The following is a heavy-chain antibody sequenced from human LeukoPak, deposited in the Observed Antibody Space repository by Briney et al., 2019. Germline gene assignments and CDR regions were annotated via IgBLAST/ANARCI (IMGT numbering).Heavy chain of an antibody. J-gene: IGHJ4*02. Sequence: GASVKVSCKASGGTFSSYTISWVRQAPGQGLEWMGGIIPLFGTPDYAQKFQDRLTITADKSTSTAYMELSSLRSEDPPVYYCARGGVTMIVGGGHFDYWGQGTLVTVSS. CDR1: GGTFSSYT. CDR2: IIPLFGTP. D-gene: IGHD3-22*01. CDR3: ARGGVTMIVGGGHFDY. V-gene: IGHV1-69*06.